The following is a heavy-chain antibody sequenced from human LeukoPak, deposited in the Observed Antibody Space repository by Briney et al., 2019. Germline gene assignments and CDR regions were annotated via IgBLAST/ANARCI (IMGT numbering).Heavy chain of an antibody. CDR1: GGSFSGYY. V-gene: IGHV4-34*01. Sequence: PSETLSLTCAVYGGSFSGYYWSWIRQPPGKGLEWIGEINHSGSTNYNPSLKSRVTISVDTSKNQFPLKLSSVTAADTAVYYCASWTGIAAAGTGWFDPWGQGTLVTVSS. J-gene: IGHJ5*02. CDR2: INHSGST. CDR3: ASWTGIAAAGTGWFDP. D-gene: IGHD6-13*01.